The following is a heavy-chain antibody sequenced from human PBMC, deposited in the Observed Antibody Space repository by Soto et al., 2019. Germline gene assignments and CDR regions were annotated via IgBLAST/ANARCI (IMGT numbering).Heavy chain of an antibody. J-gene: IGHJ6*02. CDR1: GFTFDDYA. Sequence: VQLVESGGGLVQPGRSLRLSCAASGFTFDDYAMHWVRQAPGKGLEWVAVISYDGSNKYYADSVKGRFTISRDNSKNTLYLQMNSLRAEDTAVYYCARDFCSGGSCYYYYGMDVWGQGTTVTVSS. CDR2: ISYDGSNK. V-gene: IGHV3-30-3*01. CDR3: ARDFCSGGSCYYYYGMDV. D-gene: IGHD2-15*01.